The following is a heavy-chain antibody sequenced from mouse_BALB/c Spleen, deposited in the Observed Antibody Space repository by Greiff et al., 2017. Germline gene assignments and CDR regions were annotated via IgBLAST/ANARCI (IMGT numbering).Heavy chain of an antibody. CDR3: AEVRRWAY. CDR2: IDPANGNT. V-gene: IGHV14-3*02. CDR1: GFNIKDTY. D-gene: IGHD2-14*01. J-gene: IGHJ3*01. Sequence: EVQLHQSGAELVKPGASVKLSCTASGFNIKDTYMHWVKQRPEQGLEWIGRIDPANGNTKYDPKFQGKATITADTSSNTAYLQLSSLTSEDTAVYYCAEVRRWAYWGQGTLVTVSA.